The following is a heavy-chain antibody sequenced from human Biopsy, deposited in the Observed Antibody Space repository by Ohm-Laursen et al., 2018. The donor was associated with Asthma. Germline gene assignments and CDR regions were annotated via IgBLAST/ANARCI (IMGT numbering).Heavy chain of an antibody. Sequence: SVTVSCQDSGYTFIGCPIHWMRQDPGQGIEWMGRINTNIGGTNYAQKFKGRVTKTRDTSISTAYMEVSRLRSDDTAVYYCARGQKSAGDRWFDSWGQGTLVTVSS. V-gene: IGHV1-2*06. CDR1: GYTFIGCP. CDR3: ARGQKSAGDRWFDS. CDR2: INTNIGGT. D-gene: IGHD6-13*01. J-gene: IGHJ5*01.